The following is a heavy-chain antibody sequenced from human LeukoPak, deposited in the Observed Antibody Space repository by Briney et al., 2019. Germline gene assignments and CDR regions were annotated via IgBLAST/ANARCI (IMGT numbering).Heavy chain of an antibody. CDR3: ARQGYSSSFDY. CDR1: GYSFTNYW. CDR2: IYPADSDT. V-gene: IGHV5-51*01. J-gene: IGHJ4*02. D-gene: IGHD6-13*01. Sequence: GESLKISCKGSGYSFTNYWIGWVRQMPGKGLEWMGIIYPADSDTRYSPSFQGQVTISVDKSISTANVQWSSLKASDTAMYYCARQGYSSSFDYWGQGILVTVSS.